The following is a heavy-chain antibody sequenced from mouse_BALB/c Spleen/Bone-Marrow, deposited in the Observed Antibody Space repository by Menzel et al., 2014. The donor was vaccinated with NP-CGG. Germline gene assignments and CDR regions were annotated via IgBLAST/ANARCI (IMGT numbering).Heavy chain of an antibody. CDR3: ARNGNFFAMDS. V-gene: IGHV2-6-1*01. CDR1: GFSLTRYG. D-gene: IGHD2-1*01. J-gene: IGHJ4*01. Sequence: QVQLKESGPGLVAPSQSLSITCTISGFSLTRYGVHWVRQPPGKGLEWLVVIWSDGSTTYNSALKSRLSITKDNSRSQVSLKMNSLQTDDTAMYYCARNGNFFAMDSWGQGTSVTVSS. CDR2: IWSDGST.